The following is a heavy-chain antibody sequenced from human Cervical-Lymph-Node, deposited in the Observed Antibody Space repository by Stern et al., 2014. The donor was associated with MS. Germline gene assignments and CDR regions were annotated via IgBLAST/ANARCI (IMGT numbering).Heavy chain of an antibody. CDR3: AKIHRAFANQGH. D-gene: IGHD3-16*01. V-gene: IGHV4-39*01. CDR1: GGSINNNAYY. CDR2: GLYSGNN. J-gene: IGHJ1*01. Sequence: QVQLVQSGPRLVTPSETLSLTCTVSGGSINNNAYYWGWIRQPPGKGLEGIGSGLYSGNNYEKQSLKSRATVSVDTYQIPLSLNLMSVTAADTTVYYCAKIHRAFANQGHWGQGVLVTVSS.